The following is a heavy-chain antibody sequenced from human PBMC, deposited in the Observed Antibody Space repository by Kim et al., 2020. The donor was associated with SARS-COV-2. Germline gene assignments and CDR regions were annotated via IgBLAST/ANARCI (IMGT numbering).Heavy chain of an antibody. D-gene: IGHD1-1*01. J-gene: IGHJ4*02. Sequence: TYYNPSLKSRVTISVDTSKNQFSRKLSSVTAADTGVYFCARQRVWNDLDYWGQGTLVTVSS. V-gene: IGHV4-39*01. CDR2: T. CDR3: ARQRVWNDLDY.